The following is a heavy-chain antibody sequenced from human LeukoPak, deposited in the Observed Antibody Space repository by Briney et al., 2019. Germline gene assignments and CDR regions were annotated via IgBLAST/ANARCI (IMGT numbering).Heavy chain of an antibody. D-gene: IGHD3-10*01. Sequence: SATLSLTCTVSGGSITGYYWSWIRQAPGKGLEWIGHIYSSGSTNYNPSLKSRVTISVDTSKNQFSLRLSSVTAADTAIYYCARLWFGELLPMDNWGQGTLVTVSS. J-gene: IGHJ4*02. CDR3: ARLWFGELLPMDN. V-gene: IGHV4-59*08. CDR2: IYSSGST. CDR1: GGSITGYY.